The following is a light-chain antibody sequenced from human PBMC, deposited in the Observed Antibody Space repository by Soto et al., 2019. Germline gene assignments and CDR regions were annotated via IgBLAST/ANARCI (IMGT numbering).Light chain of an antibody. V-gene: IGKV3-15*01. CDR2: GAS. J-gene: IGKJ4*01. CDR3: QQHNNWSPLT. CDR1: QSVSSN. Sequence: SVMTQSPATLSVSPGERATLSCRASQSVSSNLAWYQQKPGQAPRLLIYGASTRATGIPARFSGSGSGTEFTLTISSLQSEDFAVYYCQQHNNWSPLTFGGGTKVEIK.